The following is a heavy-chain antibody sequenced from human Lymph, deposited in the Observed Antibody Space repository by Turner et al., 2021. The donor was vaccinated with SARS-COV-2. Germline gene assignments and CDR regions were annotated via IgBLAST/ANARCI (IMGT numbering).Heavy chain of an antibody. V-gene: IGHV3-66*01. CDR3: ARVYGDYVP. Sequence: EVQLVESGGGLVQPAGSLRHSCTASGFTVSSNYMTWVRQAPGKGLEWVSLIYPGGSTYYADSVKGRFTISRDNSKNTLYLQMNSLRAEDTAVYYCARVYGDYVPWGQGTLVTVSS. J-gene: IGHJ5*02. CDR1: GFTVSSNY. CDR2: IYPGGST. D-gene: IGHD4-17*01.